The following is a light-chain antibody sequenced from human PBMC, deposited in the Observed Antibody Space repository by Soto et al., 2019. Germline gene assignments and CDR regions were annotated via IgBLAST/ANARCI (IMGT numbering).Light chain of an antibody. CDR3: QPYRSSRT. V-gene: IGKV3-20*01. CDR2: GAT. J-gene: IGKJ1*01. CDR1: QSVSSSY. Sequence: EIVLTQSPGTLSLSPGERATLSCRASQSVSSSYLAWYQQKPGQAPRLLIYGATSRATGIPDRFSGSGSGTDFTLTISRLEPEDFAVYYCQPYRSSRTFGQGTKVEIK.